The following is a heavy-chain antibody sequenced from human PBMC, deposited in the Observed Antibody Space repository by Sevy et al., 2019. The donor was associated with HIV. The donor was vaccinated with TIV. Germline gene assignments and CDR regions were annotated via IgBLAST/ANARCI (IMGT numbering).Heavy chain of an antibody. V-gene: IGHV3-11*06. CDR3: ARGKVLFDY. CDR2: INNSSRFI. CDR1: GFTFSDYY. Sequence: GGSLRLSCAASGFTFSDYYMSWIRQAPGKGPEWVSYINNSSRFINYVDSVKGRLTISRDNAMNSLYLQMNSLRAGDTAVYYCARGKVLFDYWGQGILVTVSS. J-gene: IGHJ4*02.